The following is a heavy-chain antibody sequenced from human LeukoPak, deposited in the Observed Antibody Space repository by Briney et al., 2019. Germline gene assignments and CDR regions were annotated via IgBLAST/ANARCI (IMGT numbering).Heavy chain of an antibody. D-gene: IGHD3-22*01. CDR3: ARISPHDSSGLRPGGPSYYYYYYMDV. Sequence: PSETLSLTCAVYGGSFSGYYWSWIRQPPGKGLEWIGYIYYSGSTNYNPSLKSRVTISVDTSKNQFSLKLSSVTAADTAVYYCARISPHDSSGLRPGGPSYYYYYYMDVWGKGTTVTVSS. J-gene: IGHJ6*03. CDR1: GGSFSGYY. V-gene: IGHV4-59*01. CDR2: IYYSGST.